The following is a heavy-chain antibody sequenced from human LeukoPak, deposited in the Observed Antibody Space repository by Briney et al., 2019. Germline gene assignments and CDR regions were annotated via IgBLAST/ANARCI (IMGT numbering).Heavy chain of an antibody. J-gene: IGHJ3*02. CDR3: AREAHITIFGVVPGDAFDI. Sequence: ASVKVSCKASGGTFSSYAISWVRQAPGQGLEWMGGIIPIFGTANYAQKFQGRVTITTDESTSTAYMELSRLRSEDTAVYYCAREAHITIFGVVPGDAFDIWGQGTMVTVSS. CDR2: IIPIFGTA. D-gene: IGHD3-3*01. V-gene: IGHV1-69*05. CDR1: GGTFSSYA.